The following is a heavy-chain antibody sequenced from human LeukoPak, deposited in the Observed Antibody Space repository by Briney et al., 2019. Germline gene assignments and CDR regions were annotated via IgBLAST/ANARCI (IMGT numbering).Heavy chain of an antibody. V-gene: IGHV1-2*02. CDR1: GYTFTGYY. CDR3: ARAERSSGYYYDYYYGMDV. J-gene: IGHJ6*02. D-gene: IGHD3-22*01. CDR2: INPDSGGT. Sequence: EASVKVSCKASGYTFTGYYMHWVRQAPGQGLEWMGWINPDSGGTNYAQKFQGRVTMTRDTSISTAYMELSRLRSDDTAVYYCARAERSSGYYYDYYYGMDVWGQGATVTVSS.